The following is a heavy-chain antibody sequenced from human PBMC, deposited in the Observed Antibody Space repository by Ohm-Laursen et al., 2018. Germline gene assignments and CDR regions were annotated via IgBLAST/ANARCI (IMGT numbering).Heavy chain of an antibody. Sequence: SLRLSCSASGFTFSSYGMHWVRQAPGKGLEWVAVISYDGSNKYYADSVKGRFTISRDNAKNTLYLQMNSLRVEDTAVYYCARARSLNGNYVGIDYWGQGTLVTVSS. D-gene: IGHD4-17*01. CDR2: ISYDGSNK. J-gene: IGHJ4*02. CDR3: ARARSLNGNYVGIDY. CDR1: GFTFSSYG. V-gene: IGHV3-33*05.